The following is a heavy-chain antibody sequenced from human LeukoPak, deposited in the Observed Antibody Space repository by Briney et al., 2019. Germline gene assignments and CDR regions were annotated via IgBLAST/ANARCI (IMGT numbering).Heavy chain of an antibody. CDR2: MSSDGSNK. CDR3: ARHGIPFDS. CDR1: GFTFSDYA. Sequence: PGGSLRLSCAASGFTFSDYAMHWVRQAPGKGLEWVAVMSSDGSNKYFADSVKGRFAISRDDSKNTLYLQMNSLRAEDTALYYCARHGIPFDSWGQGTLVTVSS. V-gene: IGHV3-30*09. J-gene: IGHJ4*02. D-gene: IGHD1-1*01.